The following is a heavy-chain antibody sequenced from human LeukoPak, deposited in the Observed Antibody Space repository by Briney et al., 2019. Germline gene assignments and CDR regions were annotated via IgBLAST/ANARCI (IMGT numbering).Heavy chain of an antibody. V-gene: IGHV3-23*01. D-gene: IGHD2-2*01. CDR2: ISGSGGST. Sequence: GGSLRLSCAASGFTFSSYAMSWVRQAPGKGLEWVSAISGSGGSTYYADSAKGRFTISRDNSKDTLYLQMNSLRAEDTAVYYCAIIPEYCSSTSCYDYWGQGTLVTVSS. CDR3: AIIPEYCSSTSCYDY. J-gene: IGHJ4*02. CDR1: GFTFSSYA.